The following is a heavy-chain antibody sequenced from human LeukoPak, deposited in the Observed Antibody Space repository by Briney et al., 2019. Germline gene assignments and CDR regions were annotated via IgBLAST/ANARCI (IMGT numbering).Heavy chain of an antibody. CDR3: AKDVLWFGEFDY. Sequence: KPGGSLRLSCAASGFTFSSYSMNWVRQAPGKGLEWVSSISSSSSYIYYADSVKGRFTISRDNAKNSLYLQMNSLRAEDTAVYYCAKDVLWFGEFDYWGQGTLVTVSS. J-gene: IGHJ4*02. CDR1: GFTFSSYS. D-gene: IGHD3-10*01. V-gene: IGHV3-21*01. CDR2: ISSSSSYI.